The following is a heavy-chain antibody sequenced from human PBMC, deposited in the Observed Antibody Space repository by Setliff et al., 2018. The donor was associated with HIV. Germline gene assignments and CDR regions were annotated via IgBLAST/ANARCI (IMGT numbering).Heavy chain of an antibody. CDR1: GFTFSSYW. J-gene: IGHJ6*02. CDR3: ARVRHYYDSGVFYGMDV. CDR2: INSDGSRT. D-gene: IGHD3-10*01. Sequence: PGGSLRLSCAASGFTFSSYWMHWVRQAPGKGLVWVSRINSDGSRTTYADSVKGRFTISRDNAKNSLYLQMNRLRAEDTAVYYCARVRHYYDSGVFYGMDVWGQGTTVTVSS. V-gene: IGHV3-74*01.